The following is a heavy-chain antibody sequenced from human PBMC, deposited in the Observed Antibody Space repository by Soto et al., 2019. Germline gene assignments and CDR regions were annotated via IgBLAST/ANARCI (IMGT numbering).Heavy chain of an antibody. V-gene: IGHV3-7*01. D-gene: IGHD3-22*01. CDR2: IKQDGSEK. CDR3: ASQAYYDSSGPR. J-gene: IGHJ4*02. CDR1: GFTFSSYW. Sequence: GGSLRLSCAASGFTFSSYWVSWVRQAPGKGLEWVANIKQDGSEKYYVDSVKGRFTISRDNAKNSLYLQMNSLRAEDTAVYYCASQAYYDSSGPRWGQGTLVTVSS.